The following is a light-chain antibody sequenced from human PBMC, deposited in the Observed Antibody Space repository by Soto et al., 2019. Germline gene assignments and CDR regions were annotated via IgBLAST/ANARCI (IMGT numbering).Light chain of an antibody. CDR1: QRLLHRNGYNY. CDR2: LGS. J-gene: IGKJ1*01. CDR3: MQTLQIRT. Sequence: LVMTQCPLSLPVTPGEPASSSCRSSQRLLHRNGYNYLDWCLQKPGQSPQILIFLGSNRASGVPDRFSGSGSGTDYTLKISRVEAEDVGVNYCMQTLQIRTFGQGTKVAIK. V-gene: IGKV2-28*01.